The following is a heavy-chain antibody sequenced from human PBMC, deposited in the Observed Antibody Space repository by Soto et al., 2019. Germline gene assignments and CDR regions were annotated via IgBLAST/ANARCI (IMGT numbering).Heavy chain of an antibody. CDR1: GGTFSSYA. CDR2: IIPIFGTA. J-gene: IGHJ5*02. V-gene: IGHV1-69*13. CDR3: ASSAVGYGSGSYHWFDP. D-gene: IGHD3-10*01. Sequence: ASVKVSCKASGGTFSSYAISWVRQAPGQGLEWMGGIIPIFGTANYAQKFQGRVTITADESTSTAYMELSSLRSEDTAVYYCASSAVGYGSGSYHWFDPWGQGTLVTVSS.